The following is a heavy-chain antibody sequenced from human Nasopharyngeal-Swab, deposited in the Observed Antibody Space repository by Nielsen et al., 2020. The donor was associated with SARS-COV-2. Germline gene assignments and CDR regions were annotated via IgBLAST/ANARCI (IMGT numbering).Heavy chain of an antibody. J-gene: IGHJ6*02. Sequence: GESLKISCAASGFTFSSYAMHWVRQAPGKGLEWVAVISYDGSNKYYADPVKGRFTISRDNSKNTLYLQMNSLRAEDTAVYYCARPQSHYYDSSGYYYEVYYYGMDVWGQGTTVTVSS. V-gene: IGHV3-30*04. CDR3: ARPQSHYYDSSGYYYEVYYYGMDV. CDR2: ISYDGSNK. D-gene: IGHD3-22*01. CDR1: GFTFSSYA.